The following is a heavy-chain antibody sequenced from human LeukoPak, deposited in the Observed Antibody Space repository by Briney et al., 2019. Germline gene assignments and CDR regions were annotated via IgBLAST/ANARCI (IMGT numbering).Heavy chain of an antibody. Sequence: SETLTLTCAVYGGLFNGYYWSWIRQPPGKGLECIGEFNHSGSTNYNTSLKSRVTISVDTFKNQFSLEPSSGTSADMAGYYYARVAPARFPRTSLFNGCGQGTLVTVSS. V-gene: IGHV4-34*01. J-gene: IGHJ4*02. D-gene: IGHD3-3*01. CDR2: FNHSGST. CDR1: GGLFNGYY. CDR3: ARVAPARFPRTSLFNG.